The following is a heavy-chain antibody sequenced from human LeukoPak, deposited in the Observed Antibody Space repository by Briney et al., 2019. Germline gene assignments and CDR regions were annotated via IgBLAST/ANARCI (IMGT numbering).Heavy chain of an antibody. J-gene: IGHJ4*02. Sequence: GGSLRLSCAASGFTFSSYGMHWVRQAPGKGLEWVAFIRYDGSNKYYADSVKVRFTISRDNSKNTLYLQMNSLRAEDTAVYYCAKGPKRQIVGATGYYFDYWGQGTLVTVSS. V-gene: IGHV3-30*02. CDR3: AKGPKRQIVGATGYYFDY. D-gene: IGHD1-26*01. CDR1: GFTFSSYG. CDR2: IRYDGSNK.